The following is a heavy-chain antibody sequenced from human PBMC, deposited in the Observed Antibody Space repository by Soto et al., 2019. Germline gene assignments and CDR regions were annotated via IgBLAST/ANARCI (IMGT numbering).Heavy chain of an antibody. J-gene: IGHJ4*02. CDR1: GGSIYRSGYY. CDR2: IYYNGVT. D-gene: IGHD2-15*01. V-gene: IGHV4-39*01. Sequence: ASPLSLTFTFSGGSIYRSGYYWGWIRQPPGRGLEWIGNIYYNGVTYSNPSLKSRVTISRDTSKNQFSLKLTSVTAADTALYYCGKVLVGATGHIDSDSWGPGTLVTVSS. CDR3: GKVLVGATGHIDSDS.